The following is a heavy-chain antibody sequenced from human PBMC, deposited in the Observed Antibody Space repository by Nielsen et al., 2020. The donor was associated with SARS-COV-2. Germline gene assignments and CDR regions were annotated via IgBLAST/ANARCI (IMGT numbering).Heavy chain of an antibody. CDR2: IYYSGST. CDR1: GGSISSYY. V-gene: IGHV4-59*01. CDR3: ARDSYSSGWYTGRDAFDI. D-gene: IGHD6-19*01. J-gene: IGHJ3*02. Sequence: SETLSLTCTVSGGSISSYYWSWIRQPPGKGLEWIGYIYYSGSTNYNPSLKSRVTISVDTSKNQFSLKLSSVTAADTAVYYCARDSYSSGWYTGRDAFDIWGQGTMVTVSS.